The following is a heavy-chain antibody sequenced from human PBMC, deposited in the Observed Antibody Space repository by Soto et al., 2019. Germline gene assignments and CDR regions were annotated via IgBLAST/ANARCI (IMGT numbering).Heavy chain of an antibody. J-gene: IGHJ6*02. CDR2: IYYSGST. CDR3: ASPNDFWSGYGYYGLDV. V-gene: IGHV4-39*01. CDR1: GGSISSSSYY. Sequence: SETLSLTCTVSGGSISSSSYYWGWIRQPPGKGLEWIGSIYYSGSTYYNPSLKSRVTISVDTSKNQFSLKLSSVTAADTAVYYCASPNDFWSGYGYYGLDVWGQGTTVTVSS. D-gene: IGHD3-3*01.